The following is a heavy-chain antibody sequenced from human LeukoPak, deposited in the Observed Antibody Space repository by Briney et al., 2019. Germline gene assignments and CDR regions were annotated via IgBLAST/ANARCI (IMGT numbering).Heavy chain of an antibody. D-gene: IGHD3-10*01. Sequence: GGSLRLSCAASGFTVSSNYMSWVRQAPGKGLEWVSVIYSGGSTYYADSVKGRFTISRDNSKNTLYLQMNSLRAEDTAVYYCARDMVRGVPFAWGQGTLVTVSS. CDR2: IYSGGST. J-gene: IGHJ4*02. CDR1: GFTVSSNY. CDR3: ARDMVRGVPFA. V-gene: IGHV3-53*01.